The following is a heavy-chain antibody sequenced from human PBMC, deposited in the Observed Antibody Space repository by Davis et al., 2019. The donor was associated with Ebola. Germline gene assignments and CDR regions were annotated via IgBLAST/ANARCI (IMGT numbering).Heavy chain of an antibody. Sequence: MPSETLSLTCTVPGGSISSYYWSWIRQPPGKGLEWIGYIYYTGSTNYNPSLKSRVTISVDTSKKQFSLKLNSVTAADTAIYYCARGEYSGYGNFDYWGQGTLVTVSS. V-gene: IGHV4-59*01. CDR1: GGSISSYY. CDR3: ARGEYSGYGNFDY. D-gene: IGHD5-12*01. J-gene: IGHJ4*02. CDR2: IYYTGST.